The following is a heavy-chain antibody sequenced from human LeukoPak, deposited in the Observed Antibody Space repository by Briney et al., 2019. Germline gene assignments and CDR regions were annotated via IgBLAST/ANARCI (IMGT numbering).Heavy chain of an antibody. J-gene: IGHJ4*02. CDR1: GFTFSSYS. CDR3: ARDLYYDFWSGSPFDY. D-gene: IGHD3-3*01. Sequence: GSLRLSCAASGFTFSSYSMNWVRQAPGKGLERVSYISSSSSTIYYADSVKGRFTISRDNAKNSLYLQMNSLRAEDTAVYYCARDLYYDFWSGSPFDYWGQGTLVTVSS. V-gene: IGHV3-48*01. CDR2: ISSSSSTI.